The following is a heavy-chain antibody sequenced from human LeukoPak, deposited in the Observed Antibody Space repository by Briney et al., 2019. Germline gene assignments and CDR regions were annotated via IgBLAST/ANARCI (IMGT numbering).Heavy chain of an antibody. D-gene: IGHD3-16*01. CDR3: AKAGRIYTGPFDY. J-gene: IGHJ4*02. Sequence: SGGSLRLSCAASGFTFSSYGMHWVRQAPGKGLEWVAFIRYDGSNKYYADSVKGRFTISRDNSKNTLCLQMNSLRAEDTAVYYCAKAGRIYTGPFDYWGQGTLVSVSS. CDR2: IRYDGSNK. V-gene: IGHV3-30*02. CDR1: GFTFSSYG.